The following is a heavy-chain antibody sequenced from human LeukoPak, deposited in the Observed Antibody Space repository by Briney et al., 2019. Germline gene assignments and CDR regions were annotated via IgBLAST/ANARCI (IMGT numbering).Heavy chain of an antibody. CDR1: GGSFSGYY. CDR3: ARVTIFGVVPFDI. V-gene: IGHV4-34*01. Sequence: KPSETLSLTCAVYGGSFSGYYWSWIRQPPGKGLEWIGEINHSGSTNYNPSLKSRATISVATSKNQFSLKLSSVTAADTAVYYCARVTIFGVVPFDIWGQGTMVTVYS. J-gene: IGHJ3*02. D-gene: IGHD3-3*01. CDR2: INHSGST.